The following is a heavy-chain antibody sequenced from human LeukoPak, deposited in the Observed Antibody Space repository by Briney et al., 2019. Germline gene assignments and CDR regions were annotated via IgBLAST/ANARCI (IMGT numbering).Heavy chain of an antibody. CDR1: GFTFGDYY. CDR2: INGDGTTI. CDR3: ARYPLQYYYYFLDV. V-gene: IGHV3-11*01. Sequence: PGGSLGLSCTASGFTFGDYYMTWIRQAPGKGLDWLSYINGDGTTIHYGESVKGRFTISRDNGKKSVYLHINSLRAEDTAVYYCARYPLQYYYYFLDVWGKGTTVTVSS. D-gene: IGHD2-2*02. J-gene: IGHJ6*04.